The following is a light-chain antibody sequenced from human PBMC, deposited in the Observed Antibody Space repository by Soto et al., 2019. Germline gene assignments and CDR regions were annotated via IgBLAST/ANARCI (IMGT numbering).Light chain of an antibody. CDR3: QHYGGMWG. CDR1: QGIRSY. V-gene: IGKV1-8*01. J-gene: IGKJ1*01. CDR2: AAS. Sequence: AIRMTQSPSSFSASTGDRVTITCRASQGIRSYLAWYQQKPGKAPKLLIYAASTLQSGVPSRFSGSGSGTDLTLTIICLQSEDFVNYCCQHYGGMWGFGQGTNVDIK.